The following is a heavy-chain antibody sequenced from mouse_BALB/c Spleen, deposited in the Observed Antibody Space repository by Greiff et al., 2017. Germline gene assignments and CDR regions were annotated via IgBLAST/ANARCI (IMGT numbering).Heavy chain of an antibody. Sequence: EVQGVESGGGLVQPGGSLRLSCATSGFTFTDYYMSWVRQPPGKALEWLGFIRNKANGYTTEYSASVKGRFTISRDNSQSILYLQMNTLRAEDSATYYCARDYGSREAWFAYWGQGTLVTVSA. V-gene: IGHV7-3*02. CDR2: IRNKANGYTT. D-gene: IGHD1-1*01. CDR1: GFTFTDYY. J-gene: IGHJ3*01. CDR3: ARDYGSREAWFAY.